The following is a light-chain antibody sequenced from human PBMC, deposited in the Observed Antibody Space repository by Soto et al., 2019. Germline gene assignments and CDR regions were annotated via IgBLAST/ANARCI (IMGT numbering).Light chain of an antibody. CDR2: AAS. J-gene: IGKJ1*01. CDR1: QGIDNY. Sequence: IQLTQSPSSLSAPVGDRVTITCRASQGIDNYLAWYQQKPGKAPKLLIYAASTLQSGVPSRFSGRGSGTDFTLTISSLQPEDFATYSCQQLSGYPWTFGQGTKVEIK. CDR3: QQLSGYPWT. V-gene: IGKV1-9*01.